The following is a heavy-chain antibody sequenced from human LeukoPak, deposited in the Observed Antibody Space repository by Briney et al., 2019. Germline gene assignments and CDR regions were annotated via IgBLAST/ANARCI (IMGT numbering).Heavy chain of an antibody. Sequence: GGSLRLSCAASGFTFSSYDMTWVRQAPGKGLEWVSYISSSGSTIYYADSVKGRFTISRDNAKNTLYLQMNSLRAEDTAVYYCARTVTTYDYPYYFDYWGQGTLVTVSS. CDR3: ARTVTTYDYPYYFDY. D-gene: IGHD4-17*01. J-gene: IGHJ4*02. CDR1: GFTFSSYD. CDR2: ISSSGSTI. V-gene: IGHV3-48*04.